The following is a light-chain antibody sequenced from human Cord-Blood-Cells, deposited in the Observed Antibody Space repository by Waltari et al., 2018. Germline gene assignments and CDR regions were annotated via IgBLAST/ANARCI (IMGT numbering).Light chain of an antibody. CDR2: AAS. V-gene: IGKV1-39*01. J-gene: IGKJ4*01. Sequence: DIQMAQCPSYLSASVGARVPITCRPSQSISSYLNGYQQKPGNAPKLLIYAASSLQSGVPSRFSGSGSGTDFTLTISSLQPEDFATYYCQQSYSTPLTFGGGTKVEIK. CDR3: QQSYSTPLT. CDR1: QSISSY.